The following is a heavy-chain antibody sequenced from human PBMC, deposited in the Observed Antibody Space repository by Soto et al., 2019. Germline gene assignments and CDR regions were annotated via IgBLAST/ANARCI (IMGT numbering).Heavy chain of an antibody. Sequence: PSETLSLTCTVFGDSISDGDFYWSWIRQPPGEGLEWIGFIYYSGTTFCNPSLKSRLTVSVDRSKNQFSLQLTSVTAADTAVYYCARVKLGYFYGLDVWGQGTTVTVSS. CDR1: GDSISDGDFY. CDR3: ARVKLGYFYGLDV. D-gene: IGHD1-26*01. J-gene: IGHJ6*02. V-gene: IGHV4-30-4*01. CDR2: IYYSGTT.